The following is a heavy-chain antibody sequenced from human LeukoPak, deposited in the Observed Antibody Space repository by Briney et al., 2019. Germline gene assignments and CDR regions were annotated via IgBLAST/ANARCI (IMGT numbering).Heavy chain of an antibody. CDR1: GGSISSGSYY. Sequence: SETLSLTCTVSGGSISSGSYYWSWIRQPAGKGLEWIGRIYTSGSTNYNPSLKSRVTISVDTSKNQFSLKLSSVTAADTAVYYCARLDYDILTGGFYYYYYMDVWGKGTTVTISS. D-gene: IGHD3-9*01. V-gene: IGHV4-61*02. CDR3: ARLDYDILTGGFYYYYYMDV. CDR2: IYTSGST. J-gene: IGHJ6*03.